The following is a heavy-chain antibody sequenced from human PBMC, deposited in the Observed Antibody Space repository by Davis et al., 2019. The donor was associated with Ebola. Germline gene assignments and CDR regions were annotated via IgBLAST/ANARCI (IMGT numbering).Heavy chain of an antibody. D-gene: IGHD3-22*01. J-gene: IGHJ5*02. CDR1: GFTFSSYA. CDR3: ARSPYYYDSSGYYDWFDP. V-gene: IGHV3-30-3*01. CDR2: ISYDGSNK. Sequence: GESLKISCAASGFTFSSYAMHWVRQAPGKGLEWVAVISYDGSNKYYADSVKGRFTISRDNSKNTLYLQMNSLRAEDTAVYYCARSPYYYDSSGYYDWFDPWGQGTLVTVSS.